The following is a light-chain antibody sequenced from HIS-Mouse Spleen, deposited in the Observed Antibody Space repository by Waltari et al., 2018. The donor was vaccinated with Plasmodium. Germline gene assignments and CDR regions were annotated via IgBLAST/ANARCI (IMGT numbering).Light chain of an antibody. CDR1: QSVSNN. CDR2: GAS. V-gene: IGKV3-15*01. CDR3: QQYNNWSFT. Sequence: EIVMTQSPATLSVSPGERATLSCRASQSVSNNLTWYQQKPGQAPRLLIYGASTRATGIPARCSGSGAGTEFTLTISSLQSEDFAVDYCQQYNNWSFTFGPGTKVDIK. J-gene: IGKJ3*01.